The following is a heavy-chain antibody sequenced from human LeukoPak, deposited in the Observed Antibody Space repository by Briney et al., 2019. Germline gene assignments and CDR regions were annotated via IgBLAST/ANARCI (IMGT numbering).Heavy chain of an antibody. CDR1: GFTFSSYG. Sequence: GGSLRLSCAASGFTFSSYGMSWVRQAPGKGLEWVSTISGSGGSTYYADSVKGRFTISRDNSKNTPYLQMNSLRAEDTAVYYCAKSLRGSGYSHAFDIWGQGTMVTVSS. CDR2: ISGSGGST. CDR3: AKSLRGSGYSHAFDI. V-gene: IGHV3-23*01. J-gene: IGHJ3*02. D-gene: IGHD3-22*01.